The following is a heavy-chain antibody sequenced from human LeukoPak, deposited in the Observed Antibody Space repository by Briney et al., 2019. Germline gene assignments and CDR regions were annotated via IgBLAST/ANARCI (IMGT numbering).Heavy chain of an antibody. CDR3: ASGSGNDSSGYYQYYFDY. D-gene: IGHD3-22*01. CDR2: IYYSGST. J-gene: IGHJ4*02. CDR1: GGSISSSSYY. Sequence: SETLSLTCTVSGGSISSSSYYWGWIRQPPGKGLEWIGSIYYSGSTYYNPSLKSRVTISVDTSKNQFSLKLSSVTAADTAVYYCASGSGNDSSGYYQYYFDYWGQGTLVTVSS. V-gene: IGHV4-39*07.